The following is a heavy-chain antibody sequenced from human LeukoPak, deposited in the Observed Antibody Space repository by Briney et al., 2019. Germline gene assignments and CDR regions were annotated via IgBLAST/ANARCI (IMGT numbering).Heavy chain of an antibody. J-gene: IGHJ4*02. D-gene: IGHD6-19*01. CDR2: INHSGST. CDR1: GGSFSGYY. Sequence: PSETLSLTCAVYGGSFSGYYWSWIRHPPGKGLEWIGEINHSGSTNYNPSLKSRVTISVDTSKNQFSLKLSSVTAADTAVYYCARNSVAGTKIDYWGQGTLVTVSS. CDR3: ARNSVAGTKIDY. V-gene: IGHV4-34*01.